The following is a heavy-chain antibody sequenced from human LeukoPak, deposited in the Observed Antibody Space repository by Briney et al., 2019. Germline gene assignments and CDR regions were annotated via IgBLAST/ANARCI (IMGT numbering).Heavy chain of an antibody. V-gene: IGHV3-21*01. CDR3: ARSLISSWHYFDY. J-gene: IGHJ4*02. CDR1: GFTFSTYS. CDR2: ISPASSDI. D-gene: IGHD6-13*01. Sequence: PGGSLRLSCAASGFTFSTYSMNWVRQAPGKGLEWVSSISPASSDIYYADSVKGRFTMSRDNAKNSLYLQMNSLRAEDTAVYYCARSLISSWHYFDYWGQGTLVTVSS.